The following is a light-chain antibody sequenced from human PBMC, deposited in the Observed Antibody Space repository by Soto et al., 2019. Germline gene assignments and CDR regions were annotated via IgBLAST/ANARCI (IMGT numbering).Light chain of an antibody. CDR3: SSLTTSFTYV. Sequence: QSALAQPASVSGSPGQSVAISCPGTSCDVGAYNYVSWYQQPPGKAPKLLLSEVSNRPSGVSDRFSGSKSGNTASLTISGLQAEDEADYYCSSLTTSFTYVFGTGTKVTV. CDR1: SCDVGAYNY. V-gene: IGLV2-14*01. CDR2: EVS. J-gene: IGLJ1*01.